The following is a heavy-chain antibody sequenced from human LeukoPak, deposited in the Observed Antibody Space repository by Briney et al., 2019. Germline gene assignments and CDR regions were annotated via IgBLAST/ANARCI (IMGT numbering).Heavy chain of an antibody. J-gene: IGHJ4*02. CDR1: GGSFSGYY. Sequence: SETLSLTCAVYGGSFSGYYWGWIRQPPGKGLEWIGEINHSGSTNCNPSLKSRVTISVDTSRNQFSLKLRSVTAADTALYYCASTSPKYYYESSGYSSLFDNWGQGTLVTVSS. CDR2: INHSGST. D-gene: IGHD3-22*01. V-gene: IGHV4-34*01. CDR3: ASTSPKYYYESSGYSSLFDN.